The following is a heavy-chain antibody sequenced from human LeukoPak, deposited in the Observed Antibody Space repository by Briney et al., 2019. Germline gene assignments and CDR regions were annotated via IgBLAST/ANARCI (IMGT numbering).Heavy chain of an antibody. CDR2: MNPNSGNT. J-gene: IGHJ6*02. Sequence: ASVKVSCKASGYTFTSYDINWVRQATGQGLEWMGWMNPNSGNTGYAQKFQGRVTMTRNTSISTAYMELSSLRSEDTAVYYCAKAFIGNSYGFYYYYGMDVWGQGTTVTVSS. CDR3: AKAFIGNSYGFYYYYGMDV. V-gene: IGHV1-8*01. CDR1: GYTFTSYD. D-gene: IGHD5-18*01.